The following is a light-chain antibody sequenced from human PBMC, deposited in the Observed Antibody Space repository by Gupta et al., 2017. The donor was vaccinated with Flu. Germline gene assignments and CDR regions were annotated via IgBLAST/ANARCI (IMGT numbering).Light chain of an antibody. Sequence: DIVMTQSPLSLPVTPGEPASISCRSSQSLQHSNGYNYLDWYLQKPGQSPQLLIYLGSNRASGVPDRFSDSGSGTDFTLKISRVEAEDVGVCYCMQGLENWAFGQGTKVEIK. CDR3: MQGLENWA. V-gene: IGKV2-28*01. CDR2: LGS. J-gene: IGKJ1*01. CDR1: QSLQHSNGYNY.